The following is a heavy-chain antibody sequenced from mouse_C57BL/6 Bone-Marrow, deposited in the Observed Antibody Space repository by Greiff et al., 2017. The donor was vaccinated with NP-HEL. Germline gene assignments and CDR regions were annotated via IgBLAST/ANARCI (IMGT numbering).Heavy chain of an antibody. Sequence: VQLQQSVAELVRPGASVKLSCTASGFNIKNTYMHWVKQRPEQGLEWIGRIDPANGNTKYDPTFQGKATITADTSSNTAYLQLSSLTSEDTAIYYCVRYYGSSLAWFAYWGQGTLVTVSA. V-gene: IGHV14-3*01. CDR2: IDPANGNT. CDR1: GFNIKNTY. D-gene: IGHD1-1*01. CDR3: VRYYGSSLAWFAY. J-gene: IGHJ3*01.